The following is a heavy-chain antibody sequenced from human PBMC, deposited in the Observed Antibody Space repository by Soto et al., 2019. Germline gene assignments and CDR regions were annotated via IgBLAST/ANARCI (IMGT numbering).Heavy chain of an antibody. V-gene: IGHV3-23*01. CDR3: AKDRFYGSGSYTVFDY. Sequence: EVQLLESGGGLVQPVGSLRLSCAASGFTFHNYAMSWVRQAPGKGLEWVSAISGSGGSTYYADSVKGRFTISRDNSKNTLYLQMNSLRAEDTAVYYCAKDRFYGSGSYTVFDYWGQGTLVTVSS. D-gene: IGHD3-10*01. J-gene: IGHJ4*02. CDR2: ISGSGGST. CDR1: GFTFHNYA.